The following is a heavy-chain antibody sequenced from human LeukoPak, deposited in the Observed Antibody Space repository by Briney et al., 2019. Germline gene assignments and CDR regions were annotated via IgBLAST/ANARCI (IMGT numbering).Heavy chain of an antibody. Sequence: TSETLSLTCTVSGGSISSYYWSWIRQPPGKGLGWIGYIYYSGSTNYNPSLKSRATISVDTSKNQFSLKLSSVTAADTAVYYCARDTLGYGDYDYWGQGTLVTVPS. V-gene: IGHV4-59*01. J-gene: IGHJ4*02. CDR1: GGSISSYY. CDR2: IYYSGST. D-gene: IGHD4-17*01. CDR3: ARDTLGYGDYDY.